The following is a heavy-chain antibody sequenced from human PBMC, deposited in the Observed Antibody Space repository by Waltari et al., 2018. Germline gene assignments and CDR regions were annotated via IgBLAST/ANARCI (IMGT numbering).Heavy chain of an antibody. V-gene: IGHV4-39*07. D-gene: IGHD3-10*01. J-gene: IGHJ4*02. CDR2: SYYSGST. CDR1: GGSISSSSYY. CDR3: ARHPGGFGELLGSYYFDY. Sequence: QLQLQESGPGLVTPSETLSLTCTVSGGSISSSSYYWGWIRQPPGQGLEWIGSSYYSGSTYYNPSLKSRVTISVDTSKNQFSLKLSSVTAADTAVYYCARHPGGFGELLGSYYFDYWGQGTLVTVSS.